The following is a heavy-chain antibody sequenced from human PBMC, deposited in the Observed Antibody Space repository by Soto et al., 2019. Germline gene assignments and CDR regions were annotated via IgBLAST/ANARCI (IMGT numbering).Heavy chain of an antibody. D-gene: IGHD3-3*01. CDR1: GFTFSSYA. V-gene: IGHV3-23*01. CDR3: AKDHDYDFWSGYYGLGDY. Sequence: GGSLRLSCAASGFTFSSYAMSWVRQAPGKGLEWVSAISGSGGSTYYADSAKGRFTISRANSKNTLYLQMNSLRAEDTAVYYCAKDHDYDFWSGYYGLGDYWGQGTLVTVSS. J-gene: IGHJ4*02. CDR2: ISGSGGST.